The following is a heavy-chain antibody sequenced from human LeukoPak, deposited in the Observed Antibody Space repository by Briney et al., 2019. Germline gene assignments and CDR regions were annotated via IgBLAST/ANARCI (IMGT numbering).Heavy chain of an antibody. Sequence: ASVKVSCKASGYTFTSHDINWVRQATGQGLEWVGYINHNSGNTGYAQKFQGRVTLTRDTSINTAYMELTSLRSEDTAVYYCTRVPRESYSHWGQGTLVTVSS. V-gene: IGHV1-8*01. CDR3: TRVPRESYSH. CDR2: INHNSGNT. CDR1: GYTFTSHD. J-gene: IGHJ4*02. D-gene: IGHD1-26*01.